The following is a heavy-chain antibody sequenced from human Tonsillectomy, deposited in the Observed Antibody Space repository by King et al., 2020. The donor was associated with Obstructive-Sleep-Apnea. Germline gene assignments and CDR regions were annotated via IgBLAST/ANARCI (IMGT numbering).Heavy chain of an antibody. J-gene: IGHJ4*02. CDR2: IYYSGST. CDR1: GGSISGYY. D-gene: IGHD6-19*01. Sequence: VQLQESGPGLVKPSETLSLTCTVSGGSISGYYWSWIRQPPGKGLEWIGYIYYSGSTNYNPSLKSRVTISEDTSKKQFSLKLSSVIAADTAVYYCARVGGSSSGWYVIDSWGQGTLVTVSS. V-gene: IGHV4-59*01. CDR3: ARVGGSSSGWYVIDS.